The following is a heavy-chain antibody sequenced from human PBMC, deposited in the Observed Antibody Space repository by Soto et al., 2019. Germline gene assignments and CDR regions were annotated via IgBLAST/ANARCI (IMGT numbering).Heavy chain of an antibody. CDR3: ARMRGYFDY. Sequence: SETLSLTCTVSGGSVSSGSYYWSWIRQPPGKGLEWIGYIYHSGSTYYNPSLKSRVTISVDRSKNQFSLKLSSVTAADTAVYYCARMRGYFDYWGQGTLVTVSS. CDR2: IYHSGST. V-gene: IGHV4-30-2*01. CDR1: GGSVSSGSYY. J-gene: IGHJ4*02.